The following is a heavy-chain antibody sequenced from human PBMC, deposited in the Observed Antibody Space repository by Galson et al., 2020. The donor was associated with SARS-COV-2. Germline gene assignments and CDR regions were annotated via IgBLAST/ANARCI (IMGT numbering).Heavy chain of an antibody. Sequence: KMSGPTLVKPTQTLTLTCTISGFSLSTTTVAVGWIRQPPGKALEWLALIYWDDDKRYSPSLKDRLSITKDTSKNQVVLTMTSVDPVDTATYYCARYRRTYFDYWGQGTLVTVSS. D-gene: IGHD5-12*01. CDR3: ARYRRTYFDY. J-gene: IGHJ4*02. CDR2: IYWDDDK. CDR1: GFSLSTTTVA. V-gene: IGHV2-5*02.